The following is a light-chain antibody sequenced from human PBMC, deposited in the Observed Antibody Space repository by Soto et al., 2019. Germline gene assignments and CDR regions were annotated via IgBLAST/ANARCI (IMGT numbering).Light chain of an antibody. CDR1: QGISSY. CDR3: QKYNSAPYHT. J-gene: IGKJ3*01. CDR2: AAS. V-gene: IGKV1-27*01. Sequence: IQMTQSPSSLSASIGDRVTITCRASQGISSYLAWYQQKPGKAPKLLIYAASTLQSGVPSRFSGSGSGTDFNLTISSLWPEDDETYYYQKYNSAPYHTFGQGTKVEIK.